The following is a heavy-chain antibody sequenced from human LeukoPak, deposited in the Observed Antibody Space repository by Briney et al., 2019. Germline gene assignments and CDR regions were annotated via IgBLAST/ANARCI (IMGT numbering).Heavy chain of an antibody. J-gene: IGHJ4*02. V-gene: IGHV4-38-2*01. CDR2: ICRSGSA. D-gene: IGHD4-11*01. Sequence: KPSETLSLTCAVSRYSISSGYHWAWIRQPPGKGLEWIGSICRSGSAYYNPSLKSRVTISVDTSKNQFSLRVTSVTAADTAVYYCARVDYILDYWGQGTLVTVSS. CDR3: ARVDYILDY. CDR1: RYSISSGYH.